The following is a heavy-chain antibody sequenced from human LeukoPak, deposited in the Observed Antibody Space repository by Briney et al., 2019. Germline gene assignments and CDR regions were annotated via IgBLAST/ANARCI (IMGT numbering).Heavy chain of an antibody. CDR3: ASRIGRYLYYFGMDV. Sequence: SETLSLTCAVSGGPFSHYYWTWICQPPGKGLEWIGEINESGSTNYDPSLKSRVTISVDTSKNHFSLNLTSVTAADTAVYCASRIGRYLYYFGMDVWGQGTTDTVSS. D-gene: IGHD1-26*01. J-gene: IGHJ6*02. V-gene: IGHV4-34*01. CDR1: GGPFSHYY. CDR2: INESGST.